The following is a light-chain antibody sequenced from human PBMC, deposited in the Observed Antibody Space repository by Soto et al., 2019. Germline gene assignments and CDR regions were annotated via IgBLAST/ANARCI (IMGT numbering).Light chain of an antibody. CDR2: GAS. CDR3: QQYGSSSQT. CDR1: QSVSSSY. V-gene: IGKV3-20*01. Sequence: EIVLTHSPGTLSLSPGERATLSCRASQSVSSSYLAWYQQKPGQAPRLLIYGASSRATGIPDRFSGSGSGTDFTLTISRLEPEDFAVYYCQQYGSSSQTFGQGTKVDIK. J-gene: IGKJ1*01.